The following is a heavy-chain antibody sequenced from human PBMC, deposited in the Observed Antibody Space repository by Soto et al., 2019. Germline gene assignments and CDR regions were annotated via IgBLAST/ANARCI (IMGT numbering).Heavy chain of an antibody. CDR1: GFTFKNYW. Sequence: EVLLVQSGGGLVQPGGSLRLSCAASGFTFKNYWMSWVRQAPGKGLEWVANVKQDGSETFFVDAVKGRFTVSRDNANRSLYLHMNSLRVDDTALYCCATTGYYHYGMDVWGQGTPVTVSS. V-gene: IGHV3-7*01. D-gene: IGHD1-1*01. CDR3: ATTGYYHYGMDV. CDR2: VKQDGSET. J-gene: IGHJ6*02.